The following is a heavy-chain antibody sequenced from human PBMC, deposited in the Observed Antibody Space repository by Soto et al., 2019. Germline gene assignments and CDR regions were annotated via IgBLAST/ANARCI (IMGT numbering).Heavy chain of an antibody. D-gene: IGHD3-3*01. CDR1: GFTFSSYA. CDR3: AKDGAALRFLEWLLSLDY. V-gene: IGHV3-23*01. J-gene: IGHJ4*02. Sequence: EVQLLESGGGLVQPGGSLRLSCAASGFTFSSYAMSWVRQAPGKGLEWVSAISGSGGSTYYADSVKGRFTISRDNSKNTQYLQMNSVIAEDTAVYYGAKDGAALRFLEWLLSLDYWGQGTLVTVSS. CDR2: ISGSGGST.